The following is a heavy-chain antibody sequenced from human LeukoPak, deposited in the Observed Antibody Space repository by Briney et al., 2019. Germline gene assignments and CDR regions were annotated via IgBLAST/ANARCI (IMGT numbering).Heavy chain of an antibody. J-gene: IGHJ4*02. CDR3: AKGRPRDTAMVRYYFDY. CDR1: GFTFSSYA. D-gene: IGHD5-18*01. V-gene: IGHV3-23*01. Sequence: GGSLRLSCAASGFTFSSYAMSWVRQAPGKGLEWVSAIRGSGGSTYYADSVKGRFTISRDNSKNTLYLQMNSLRAEDTAVYYCAKGRPRDTAMVRYYFDYWGQGTLVTVSS. CDR2: IRGSGGST.